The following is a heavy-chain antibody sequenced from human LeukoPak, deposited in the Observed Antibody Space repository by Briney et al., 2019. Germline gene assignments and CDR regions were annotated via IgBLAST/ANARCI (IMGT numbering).Heavy chain of an antibody. V-gene: IGHV1-3*01. CDR3: ARDLTALDYGDYYNWFDP. CDR2: INAGNGNT. Sequence: ASVKASCKASGYTFTSYAMHWVRQAPGQRLEWMGWINAGNGNTKYSQKFQGRVTITRDTSASTGYMELSSLRSEDTAVYYCARDLTALDYGDYYNWFDPWGQGTLVTVSS. CDR1: GYTFTSYA. D-gene: IGHD4-17*01. J-gene: IGHJ5*02.